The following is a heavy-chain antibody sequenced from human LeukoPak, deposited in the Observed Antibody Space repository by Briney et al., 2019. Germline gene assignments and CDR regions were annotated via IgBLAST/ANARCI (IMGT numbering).Heavy chain of an antibody. J-gene: IGHJ4*02. Sequence: GESLKISCKGSGYSFTSYWISWVRQMPGKGLEWMGRIDPSDSYTNYSPSFQGHVAISADKSISTAYLQWSSLKASDTAMYYCARRINSGWLCDYWGQGTLVTVSS. CDR3: ARRINSGWLCDY. CDR2: IDPSDSYT. V-gene: IGHV5-10-1*01. D-gene: IGHD6-19*01. CDR1: GYSFTSYW.